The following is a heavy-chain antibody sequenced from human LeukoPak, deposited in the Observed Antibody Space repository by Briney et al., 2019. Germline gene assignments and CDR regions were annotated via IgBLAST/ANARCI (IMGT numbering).Heavy chain of an antibody. V-gene: IGHV4-38-2*01. Sequence: SETLSLTCDVFGYSITSGYYWGWIWQPPGKGLEWIGSISQYGTTSYDPSLKSRVIMSVDTSKNQFSLKLTSVTAADTAVYYCARTSTTLTWGQGIPVTVSS. J-gene: IGHJ4*02. CDR2: ISQYGTT. CDR1: GYSITSGYY. D-gene: IGHD4-11*01. CDR3: ARTSTTLT.